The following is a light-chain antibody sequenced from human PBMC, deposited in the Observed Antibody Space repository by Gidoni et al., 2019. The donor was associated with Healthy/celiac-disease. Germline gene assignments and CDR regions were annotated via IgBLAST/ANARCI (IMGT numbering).Light chain of an antibody. V-gene: IGKV1-39*01. J-gene: IGKJ2*01. Sequence: DIQMNQSPSSLSASVGDRVTITCRASQSINNYLNWFQQKPGKAPKLLIYAASTLQSGVPSRFSGSGSGTVFTLTISSLQPEDFATYYCQQSYSTPPYTFGRGTKLEIK. CDR1: QSINNY. CDR2: AAS. CDR3: QQSYSTPPYT.